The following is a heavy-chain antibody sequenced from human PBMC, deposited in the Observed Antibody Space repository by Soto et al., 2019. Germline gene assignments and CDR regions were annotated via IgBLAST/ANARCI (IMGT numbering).Heavy chain of an antibody. CDR1: GFTFSDHY. V-gene: IGHV3-72*01. CDR2: ARNKVNGYTT. CDR3: ARLMGTSFDL. Sequence: GGSLRLSCAASGFTFSDHYMDWVWQAAGQGLEWVGRARNKVNGYTTSYAASVKGRFTISRDDSKNSLYLQMNSLKPEDTAVYFCARLMGTSFDLWGQGTLVTVSS. D-gene: IGHD2-8*01. J-gene: IGHJ4*02.